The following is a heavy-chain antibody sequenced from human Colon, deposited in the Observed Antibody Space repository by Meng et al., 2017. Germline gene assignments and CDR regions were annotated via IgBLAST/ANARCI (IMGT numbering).Heavy chain of an antibody. J-gene: IGHJ4*02. D-gene: IGHD2-15*01. CDR3: ARSTPFLDY. CDR2: IVPNSGDT. V-gene: IGHV1-2*02. Sequence: GEPGQSGPNFKKTVASVNLSCKASGFTLTYNYAINWVRQAPGQGLEWVGWIVPNSGDTNYAQKFQGRVTMTRDTSISTTYMELIRLTSDDTAVYYCARSTPFLDYWGQGTLVTVSS. CDR1: GFTLTYNY.